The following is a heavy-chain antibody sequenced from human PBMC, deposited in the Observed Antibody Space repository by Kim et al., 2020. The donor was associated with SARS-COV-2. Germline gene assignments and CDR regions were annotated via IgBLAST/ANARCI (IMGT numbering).Heavy chain of an antibody. J-gene: IGHJ3*02. CDR3: AKDPSYCGGDCYPYGAFDI. V-gene: IGHV3-33*06. CDR1: GFTFSSYG. D-gene: IGHD2-21*02. Sequence: GGSLRLSCAASGFTFSSYGMHWVRQAPGKGLEWVAVIWYDGSNKYYADSVKGRFTISRDNSKNTLYLQINSLRAEDTAVYYCAKDPSYCGGDCYPYGAFDIWGQGTMVSVSS. CDR2: IWYDGSNK.